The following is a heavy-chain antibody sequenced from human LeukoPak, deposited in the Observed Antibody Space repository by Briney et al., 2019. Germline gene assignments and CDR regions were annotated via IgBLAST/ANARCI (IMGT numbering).Heavy chain of an antibody. V-gene: IGHV3-21*04. Sequence: GGSLRLSCAASGFTFSSYSMNWVRQAPGKGLEWVSSISSSSYIYYADSVKGRFTISRDNAKNSLYLQMNSLRAEGTALYYCAKDSGYDPQDLDYWGQGTLVTVSS. D-gene: IGHD5-12*01. CDR3: AKDSGYDPQDLDY. CDR2: ISSSSYI. J-gene: IGHJ4*02. CDR1: GFTFSSYS.